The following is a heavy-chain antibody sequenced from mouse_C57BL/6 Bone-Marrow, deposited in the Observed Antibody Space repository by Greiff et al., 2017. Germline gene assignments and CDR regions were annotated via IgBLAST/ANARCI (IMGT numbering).Heavy chain of an antibody. Sequence: EVHLVESGEGLVKPGGSLKLSCAASGFTFSSYAMSWVRQTPEKRLEWVAYISSGGDYIYYAATVKGRFTISRDNGRNTLYLHMSSLKSEETAMYYCTREYFSWFAYWGQGTLVTVSA. V-gene: IGHV5-9-1*02. D-gene: IGHD5-1*01. CDR3: TREYFSWFAY. CDR1: GFTFSSYA. J-gene: IGHJ3*01. CDR2: ISSGGDYI.